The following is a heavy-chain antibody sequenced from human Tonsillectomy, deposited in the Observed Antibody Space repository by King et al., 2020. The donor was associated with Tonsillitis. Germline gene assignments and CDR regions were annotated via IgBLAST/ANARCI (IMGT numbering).Heavy chain of an antibody. J-gene: IGHJ3*02. CDR1: GFSLTTSGVG. Sequence: VTLKESGPTLVKPTQTLTLTCPFSGFSLTTSGVGVGWIRQPPGKALEWLALIYWDDDKRYSPSLKNRLTITRDTSKNPVVLTMTNMDPVDTATYYCAHSRGGGLQWTRDGYKPKGGAFDIWGQGTMVTVSS. D-gene: IGHD5-24*01. CDR2: IYWDDDK. V-gene: IGHV2-5*02. CDR3: AHSRGGGLQWTRDGYKPKGGAFDI.